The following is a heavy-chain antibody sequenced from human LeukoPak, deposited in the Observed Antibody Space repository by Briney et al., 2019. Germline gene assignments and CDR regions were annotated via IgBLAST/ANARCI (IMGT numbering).Heavy chain of an antibody. Sequence: GASVKVSCKASGYTFTSYGISWVRQAPGQGLEWMGWISAYNGNTNYAQKLQGRVTMTTDTSTSTAYMELRSLRSDDTGVYYCATGTSYDFWSGYPYYFDYWGQGTLVTVSS. CDR2: ISAYNGNT. CDR3: ATGTSYDFWSGYPYYFDY. CDR1: GYTFTSYG. J-gene: IGHJ4*02. V-gene: IGHV1-18*01. D-gene: IGHD3-3*01.